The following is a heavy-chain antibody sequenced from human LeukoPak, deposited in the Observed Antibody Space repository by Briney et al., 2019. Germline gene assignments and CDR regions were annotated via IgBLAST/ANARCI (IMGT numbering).Heavy chain of an antibody. Sequence: GASVKVSCKASGGTFSSYAISWVRQAPGQGLEWMGGIIPIFGTANYAQKFQGRVTITADESTSTAYMELSSLRSEDTAVYYCASGAGRGRLYYYYMDVWGKGTPVTVSS. J-gene: IGHJ6*03. CDR2: IIPIFGTA. CDR1: GGTFSSYA. CDR3: ASGAGRGRLYYYYMDV. D-gene: IGHD1-26*01. V-gene: IGHV1-69*01.